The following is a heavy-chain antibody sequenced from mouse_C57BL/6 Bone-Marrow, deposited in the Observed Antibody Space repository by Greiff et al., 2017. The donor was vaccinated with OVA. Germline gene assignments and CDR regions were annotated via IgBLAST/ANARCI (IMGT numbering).Heavy chain of an antibody. J-gene: IGHJ1*03. CDR2: INPYNGGT. CDR3: ARGGWLLGWYFDV. CDR1: GYTFTDYY. V-gene: IGHV1-19*01. Sequence: VQLQQSGPVLVKPGASVKMSCKASGYTFTDYYMNWVKQSHGKSLEWIGVINPYNGGTSYNQKFKGKATLTVDKSSSTAYMELNSLTSEDSAVYYCARGGWLLGWYFDVWGTGTTVTVSS. D-gene: IGHD2-3*01.